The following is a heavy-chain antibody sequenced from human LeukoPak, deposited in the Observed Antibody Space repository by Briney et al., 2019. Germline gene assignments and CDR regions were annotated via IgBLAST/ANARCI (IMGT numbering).Heavy chain of an antibody. D-gene: IGHD6-13*01. CDR3: ARVGDSSSWYETYYFDY. J-gene: IGHJ4*02. CDR1: GGSISSYY. CDR2: IYTSGST. Sequence: KTSETLSLTCTVAGGSISSYYWSWIRQPAGKGLVWIGRIYTSGSTNYNPSLKSRVTMSVDTSKNQFSLKLSSVTAADTAVYYCARVGDSSSWYETYYFDYWGQGTLVTVSS. V-gene: IGHV4-4*07.